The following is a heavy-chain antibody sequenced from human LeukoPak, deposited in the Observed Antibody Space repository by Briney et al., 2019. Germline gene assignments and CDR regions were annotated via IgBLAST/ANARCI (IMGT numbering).Heavy chain of an antibody. D-gene: IGHD3-10*01. CDR2: INSDGSST. V-gene: IGHV3-74*01. CDR3: VKDRTGTYTLDY. CDR1: GFTFSHYW. Sequence: GGSLRLSCAASGFTFSHYWMHWVRQAPGKGLVWVSRINSDGSSTSYADSVKGRFTISRDNAKNTLYLQMNSLRAEDTAVYYCVKDRTGTYTLDYWGQGTLVTVSS. J-gene: IGHJ4*02.